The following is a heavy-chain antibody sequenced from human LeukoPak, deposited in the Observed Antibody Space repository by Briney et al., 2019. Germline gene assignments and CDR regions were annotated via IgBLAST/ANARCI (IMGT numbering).Heavy chain of an antibody. Sequence: PGGSLRLSCAASGFTFSKYWMLWVRQAPGKGLESVSRINTDGTVTTYADSVKGRFTVSRDNADNTMFLQMNSVRDEVTAVYYCATKQWLAPPPDSWGQGTPVTVSS. J-gene: IGHJ4*02. V-gene: IGHV3-74*01. D-gene: IGHD6-19*01. CDR3: ATKQWLAPPPDS. CDR1: GFTFSKYW. CDR2: INTDGTVT.